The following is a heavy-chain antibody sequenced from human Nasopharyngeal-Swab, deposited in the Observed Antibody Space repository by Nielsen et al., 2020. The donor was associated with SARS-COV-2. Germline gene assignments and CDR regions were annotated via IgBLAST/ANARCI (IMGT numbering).Heavy chain of an antibody. CDR3: AREKITIFGVIIRDYGMDV. CDR1: GFSFGIYA. CDR2: ISGSGNTT. J-gene: IGHJ6*02. V-gene: IGHV3-23*01. Sequence: GESLKISCAASGFSFGIYAMTWVRQAPGKGLEWVSTISGSGNTTYYADSVKGRFTIARDNSKNTLYLQMNSLRAEDTAVYYCAREKITIFGVIIRDYGMDVWGQGTTVTVSS. D-gene: IGHD3-3*01.